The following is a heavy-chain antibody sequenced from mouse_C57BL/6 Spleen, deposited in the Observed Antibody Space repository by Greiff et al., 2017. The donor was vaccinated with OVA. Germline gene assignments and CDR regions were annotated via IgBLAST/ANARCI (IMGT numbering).Heavy chain of an antibody. J-gene: IGHJ3*01. V-gene: IGHV1-42*01. Sequence: VQLQQSGPELVKPGASVKISCKASGYSFTGYYMNWVKQNPEKSLEWIGEINPSTGGTTYNQKFKAKATLTVDKSSSTAYMQLKSLTSEDSAVYYCARGEDYDYDAWFAYWGQGTLVTVSA. D-gene: IGHD2-4*01. CDR1: GYSFTGYY. CDR2: INPSTGGT. CDR3: ARGEDYDYDAWFAY.